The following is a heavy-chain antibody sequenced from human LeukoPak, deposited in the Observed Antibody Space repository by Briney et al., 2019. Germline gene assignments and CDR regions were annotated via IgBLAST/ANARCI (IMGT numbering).Heavy chain of an antibody. J-gene: IGHJ3*02. D-gene: IGHD3-22*01. V-gene: IGHV3-9*01. CDR1: GFTFDDYA. CDR3: AKVPLGPKYYYDSSGYYGAFDI. Sequence: PGGSLRLSCAASGFTFDDYAMHWVRQAPGKGLGWVSGISWNSGSIGYADSVKGRFTISRDNAKNSLYLQMNSLRAEDTALYYCAKVPLGPKYYYDSSGYYGAFDIWGQGTMVTVSS. CDR2: ISWNSGSI.